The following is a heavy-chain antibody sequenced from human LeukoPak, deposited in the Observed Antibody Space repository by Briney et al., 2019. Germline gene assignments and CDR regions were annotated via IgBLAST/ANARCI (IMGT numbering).Heavy chain of an antibody. CDR2: ISWDGGST. CDR3: AKDIGWSGRGAFDI. D-gene: IGHD3-3*01. J-gene: IGHJ3*02. Sequence: PGRSLRLSCAASGFTFDDYAMHWVRQAPGKGLEWVSLISWDGGSTYYADSVKGRFTISRDNSKNSLYLQMNGLRAEDTALYYCAKDIGWSGRGAFDIWGQGTMVTVSS. CDR1: GFTFDDYA. V-gene: IGHV3-43D*03.